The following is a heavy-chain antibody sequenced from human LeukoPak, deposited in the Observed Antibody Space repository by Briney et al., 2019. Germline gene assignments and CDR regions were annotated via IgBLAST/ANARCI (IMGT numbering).Heavy chain of an antibody. J-gene: IGHJ4*02. CDR1: GFTLRNYW. V-gene: IGHV3-74*01. CDR3: ARNYYDSSYFDY. Sequence: GGSLRLSCTASGFTLRNYWMHWVRQVPGKGMVWVSSHGNSTKYADSVKGRFTISRDIANNTLLLQMNSLRADDTAVYYCARNYYDSSYFDYWGQGTLVTVSS. D-gene: IGHD3-22*01. CDR2: SHGNST.